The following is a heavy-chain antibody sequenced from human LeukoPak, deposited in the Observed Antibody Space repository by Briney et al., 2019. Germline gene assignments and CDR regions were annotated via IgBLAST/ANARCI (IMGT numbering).Heavy chain of an antibody. V-gene: IGHV3-30*03. J-gene: IGHJ4*02. CDR3: ASSLWFGELLFDIDY. CDR1: GFTFSSYG. D-gene: IGHD3-10*01. Sequence: GGSLRLSCAASGFTFSSYGMRWVRQAPGKGLEGVAVISYDGSNIYYADSVKGRFTISRDNSKNTLYLQMNSLRAEDTAVYSCASSLWFGELLFDIDYWGQGTLVTVSS. CDR2: ISYDGSNI.